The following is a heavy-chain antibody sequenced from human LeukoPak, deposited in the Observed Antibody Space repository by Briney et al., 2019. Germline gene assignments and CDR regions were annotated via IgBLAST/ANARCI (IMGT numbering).Heavy chain of an antibody. D-gene: IGHD7-27*01. CDR2: ISSGSYTT. CDR1: GFTFSSYS. Sequence: PGGSLRLSCAASGFTFSSYSMNWVRQAPGKGLEWVSYISSGSYTTYYADSVKGRLTISRDNAKNSLYLQMNSLRAEDMAVYYCAGNWGYAFDIWGQGTMVTVSS. CDR3: AGNWGYAFDI. V-gene: IGHV3-48*01. J-gene: IGHJ3*02.